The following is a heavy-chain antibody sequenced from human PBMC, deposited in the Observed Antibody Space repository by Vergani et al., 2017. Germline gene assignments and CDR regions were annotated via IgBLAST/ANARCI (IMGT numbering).Heavy chain of an antibody. V-gene: IGHV1-2*02. CDR2: INPNSGGT. CDR1: GYTFTGYY. D-gene: IGHD3-22*01. Sequence: QVQLVQSGAEVKKPGASVKVSCKASGYTFTGYYMHWVRQAPGQGLEWMGWINPNSGGTNYSQKFQGRVTMTRDQSISTAYMELSRLRSDDTAVYYCARGALGNYYDSSGISDYWGQGTLVTVSS. J-gene: IGHJ4*02. CDR3: ARGALGNYYDSSGISDY.